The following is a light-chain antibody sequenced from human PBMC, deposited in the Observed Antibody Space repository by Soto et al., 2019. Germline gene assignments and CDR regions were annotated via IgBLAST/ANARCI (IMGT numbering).Light chain of an antibody. J-gene: IGKJ5*01. CDR3: QKYNSAPLT. V-gene: IGKV1-27*01. CDR1: QGISNH. CDR2: AAS. Sequence: DIQMTQSPSSLSASVGDRVTITCQASQGISNHLAWYQQKPGKVPKLLIYAASTLQSGVPSRFSGSGSGTDFTLTISSLQPEDVAAYYCQKYNSAPLTFGQGTRLEIK.